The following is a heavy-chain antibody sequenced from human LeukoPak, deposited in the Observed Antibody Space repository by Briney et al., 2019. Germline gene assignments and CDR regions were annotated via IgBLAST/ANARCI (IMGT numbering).Heavy chain of an antibody. CDR2: ISAYNGNT. Sequence: GASVKVSCKASGYTFTSYGISWVRQAPGQGLEWMGWISAYNGNTNYAQKLQGRVTMTTDTSTSTAYMELRSLRSEDTAVSYCVGGWFRYFDYWGQGTLVTVSS. V-gene: IGHV1-18*01. CDR1: GYTFTSYG. D-gene: IGHD6-19*01. CDR3: VGGWFRYFDY. J-gene: IGHJ4*02.